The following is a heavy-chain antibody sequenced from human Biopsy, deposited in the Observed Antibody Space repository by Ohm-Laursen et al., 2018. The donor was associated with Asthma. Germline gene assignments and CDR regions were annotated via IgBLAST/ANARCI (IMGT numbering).Heavy chain of an antibody. D-gene: IGHD6-19*01. CDR3: AKDFRGIAVAGDRGFDY. CDR1: GFTFSSSV. J-gene: IGHJ4*02. Sequence: SLRLSCADSGFTFSSSVLSWVRQAPGKGLERVSAITGSGGTTYYADSVRGRFTISRDNSKSTLFLQMDSLSAEDTAVYYCAKDFRGIAVAGDRGFDYWGQGTLVTVSS. CDR2: ITGSGGTT. V-gene: IGHV3-23*01.